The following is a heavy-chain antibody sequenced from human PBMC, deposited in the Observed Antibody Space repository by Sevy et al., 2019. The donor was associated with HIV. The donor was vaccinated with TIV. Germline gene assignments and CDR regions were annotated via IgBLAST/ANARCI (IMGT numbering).Heavy chain of an antibody. D-gene: IGHD5-12*01. V-gene: IGHV4-39*01. CDR1: GDSISSTTYY. CDR3: ARHGGVAVATFHN. J-gene: IGHJ4*02. Sequence: SETLSLTCTVSGDSISSTTYYWGWIRQPPGKGLEWIARIYYSGSTYFNSSLKSRLTISVDTSKNQFSLQLTSVTAADTAVYYCARHGGVAVATFHNWGLGTLVTVSS. CDR2: IYYSGST.